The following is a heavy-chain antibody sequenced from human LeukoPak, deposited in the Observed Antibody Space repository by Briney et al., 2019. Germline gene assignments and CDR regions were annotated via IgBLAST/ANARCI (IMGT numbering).Heavy chain of an antibody. CDR1: GYTLTELS. CDR2: FDPEDGET. D-gene: IGHD3-22*01. CDR3: ATVTHYYDSSGYYFHRPIDY. V-gene: IGHV1-24*01. J-gene: IGHJ4*02. Sequence: ASVKVSCKVSGYTLTELSMHWVRQGPGKGLEWLGGFDPEDGETIYAQKFQGRVTMTEDTSTDTAYVELSGLRSEDTAVYYCATVTHYYDSSGYYFHRPIDYWGQGTLVIVSS.